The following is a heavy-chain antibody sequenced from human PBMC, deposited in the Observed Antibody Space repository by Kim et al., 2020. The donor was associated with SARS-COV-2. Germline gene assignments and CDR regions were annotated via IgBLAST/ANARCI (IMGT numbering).Heavy chain of an antibody. V-gene: IGHV4-39*01. CDR1: GGSISSSNYY. Sequence: SETLSRTCTVSGGSISSSNYYWGWIRQPPGKGLEWIGYIYYSGNTYYNPSLKSRVTVSVDTSKNQFSLKLSSVTAADTAVYYCARTIAGRPEAFDIWGQG. CDR2: IYYSGNT. CDR3: ARTIAGRPEAFDI. D-gene: IGHD6-6*01. J-gene: IGHJ3*02.